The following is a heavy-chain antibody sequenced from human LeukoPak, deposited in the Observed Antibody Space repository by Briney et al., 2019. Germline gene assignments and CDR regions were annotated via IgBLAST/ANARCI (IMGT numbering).Heavy chain of an antibody. V-gene: IGHV3-48*04. CDR2: ISSSSSTI. D-gene: IGHD2-2*01. CDR1: GFTFSSYS. CDR3: ARGVIPNQLLWYYRWFDP. Sequence: GWSLRLSCAASGFTFSSYSMNWVRQAPGKGLEWVSYISSSSSTIYYADSVKGRFTISRDNAKNSLYLQMNSLRAEDTAVYYCARGVIPNQLLWYYRWFDPWGQGTLVTVSS. J-gene: IGHJ5*02.